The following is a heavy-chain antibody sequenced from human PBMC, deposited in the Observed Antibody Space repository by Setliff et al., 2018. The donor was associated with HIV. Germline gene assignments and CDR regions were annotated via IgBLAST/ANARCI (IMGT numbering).Heavy chain of an antibody. CDR1: GFTFRNYN. V-gene: IGHV3-21*01. Sequence: GGSLRLSCAASGFTFRNYNFNWVRQAPGRGLEWVSSISIGSGGAIDYADSVQGRFTISRDNSKNSLYLQMNSLRVEDTAVYYCARDYLYYNLYNGSPVYGMDAWGQGTTVTVSS. CDR3: ARDYLYYNLYNGSPVYGMDA. D-gene: IGHD3-3*01. J-gene: IGHJ6*02. CDR2: ISIGSGGAI.